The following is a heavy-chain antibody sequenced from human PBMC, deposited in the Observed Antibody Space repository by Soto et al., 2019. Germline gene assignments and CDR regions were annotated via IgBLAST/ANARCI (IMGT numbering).Heavy chain of an antibody. CDR3: ARVFGLRDAFDI. CDR2: IWYDGSNK. Sequence: QVQLVESGGGVVQPGRSLRLSCAASGFSFSSYGMHWVRQAPGKGLEWVAVIWYDGSNKYYADSVKGRFTISRDNSKNTLYLQMNRLRAEDTAVYYCARVFGLRDAFDIWGQGTMVTVSS. V-gene: IGHV3-33*01. J-gene: IGHJ3*02. CDR1: GFSFSSYG. D-gene: IGHD5-12*01.